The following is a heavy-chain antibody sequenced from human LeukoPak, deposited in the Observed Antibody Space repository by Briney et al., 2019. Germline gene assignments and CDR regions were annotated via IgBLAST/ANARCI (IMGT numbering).Heavy chain of an antibody. CDR3: ARPVGLRITTRYDAFDI. CDR1: GYSLSSVYY. V-gene: IGHV4-38-2*01. CDR2: IYHSGSV. D-gene: IGHD3-22*01. J-gene: IGHJ3*02. Sequence: SETLSLTCAVSGYSLSSVYYWGWIRQPPGKGLEWIGSIYHSGSVYYNPSLKSRITISVDTSKNQFSLKLRSVTASDTAVYYCARPVGLRITTRYDAFDIWGQGTMVTVSS.